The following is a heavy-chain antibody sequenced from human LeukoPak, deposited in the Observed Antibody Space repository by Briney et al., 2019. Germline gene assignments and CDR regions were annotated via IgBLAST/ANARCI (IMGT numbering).Heavy chain of an antibody. Sequence: KPSETLSLTCAVYGGSFSGYYWSWIRQPAGKGLEWIGRIYTSGSTNYNPSLESRVTMSVDTSKNQFSLKLSSVTAADTAVYYCARENFYYYDSSGYYQGAFDIWGQGTMATVSS. CDR1: GGSFSGYY. CDR2: IYTSGST. J-gene: IGHJ3*02. D-gene: IGHD3-22*01. CDR3: ARENFYYYDSSGYYQGAFDI. V-gene: IGHV4-4*07.